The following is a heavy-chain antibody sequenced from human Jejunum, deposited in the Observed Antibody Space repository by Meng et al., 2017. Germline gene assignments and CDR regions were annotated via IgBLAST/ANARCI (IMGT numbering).Heavy chain of an antibody. Sequence: VGVVQWGAEVKKRGSSVKVSRKASGGTFSSDAMSWVRQAHGQGLEWMGGIIPIFGPTNYAQKFQGRVRITADESTSTAYMELSGLRSEDTALYYCARGAVVATTYYFDYWGQGSLVTVS. D-gene: IGHD2-15*01. V-gene: IGHV1-69*01. CDR2: IIPIFGPT. CDR1: GGTFSSDA. J-gene: IGHJ4*02. CDR3: ARGAVVATTYYFDY.